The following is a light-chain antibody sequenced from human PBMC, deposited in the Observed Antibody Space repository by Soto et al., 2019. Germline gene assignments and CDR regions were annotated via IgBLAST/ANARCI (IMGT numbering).Light chain of an antibody. CDR3: QSYDRSLSGGV. CDR1: NSNIGAGYE. J-gene: IGLJ2*01. Sequence: QSVLTQPPSVSGAPGQRVTISCTGSNSNIGAGYEVHWYQQLPGTAPKLLIYGNTNRPSGVPDRFSGSKSGTSASLAITGLQAEDEADYYCQSYDRSLSGGVFGGGTNLTVL. V-gene: IGLV1-40*01. CDR2: GNT.